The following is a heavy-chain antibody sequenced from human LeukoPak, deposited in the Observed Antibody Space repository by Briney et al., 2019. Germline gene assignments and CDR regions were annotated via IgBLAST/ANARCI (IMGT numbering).Heavy chain of an antibody. J-gene: IGHJ5*02. CDR1: GYTFTSYA. CDR2: INAGNGNT. Sequence: GASVKVSCKASGYTFTSYAMHWVRQAPGQRLEWMGWINAGNGNTKYSQKFQGRVTITRDTSASTAYMELSSLRSEDTAVYYCARDSSGWYSGYNRFDPWGQGTLVTVSS. D-gene: IGHD6-19*01. CDR3: ARDSSGWYSGYNRFDP. V-gene: IGHV1-3*01.